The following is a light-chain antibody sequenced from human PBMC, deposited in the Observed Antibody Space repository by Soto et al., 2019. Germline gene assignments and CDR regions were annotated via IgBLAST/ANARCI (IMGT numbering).Light chain of an antibody. J-gene: IGLJ1*01. Sequence: QSALTQPASVSGSPGQSVTISCTGTSSDVGGYNYVSWYQQHPGKAPKLIIYDVSNRPSGVSNRFSDSKSGNTASLTISGLQAEDEADYYCSSYSSGDTSYVFGTGNKLTVL. V-gene: IGLV2-14*03. CDR1: SSDVGGYNY. CDR2: DVS. CDR3: SSYSSGDTSYV.